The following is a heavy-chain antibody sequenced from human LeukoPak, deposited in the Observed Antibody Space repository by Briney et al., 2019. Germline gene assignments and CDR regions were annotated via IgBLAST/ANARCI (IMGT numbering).Heavy chain of an antibody. V-gene: IGHV3-23*01. D-gene: IGHD3-10*01. CDR3: AKASGPGTYYFYGMDV. CDR2: ISGSGGRT. CDR1: GFTFSSYA. Sequence: GGSLRLSCAASGFTFSSYAMSWVRQAPGKGLEWVSVISGSGGRTYYADSVKGRFTISRHNSKNPLNLQMNSLRAEDTAVYSCAKASGPGTYYFYGMDVWGQGTTVTVSS. J-gene: IGHJ6*02.